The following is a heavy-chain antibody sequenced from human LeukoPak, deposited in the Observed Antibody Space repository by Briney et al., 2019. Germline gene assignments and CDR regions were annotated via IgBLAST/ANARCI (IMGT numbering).Heavy chain of an antibody. D-gene: IGHD3-16*01. CDR2: ISRSGEST. Sequence: ETLSLTCAVYGGSFSGYYWSWIRQAPGKGLEWVSSISRSGESTFYADSVRGRFTISRDNSKNTVSLQMESLRAEDTGLYYCAKDYAVGSIDYWGQGTLVTVSS. CDR1: GGSFSGYY. V-gene: IGHV3-23*01. CDR3: AKDYAVGSIDY. J-gene: IGHJ4*02.